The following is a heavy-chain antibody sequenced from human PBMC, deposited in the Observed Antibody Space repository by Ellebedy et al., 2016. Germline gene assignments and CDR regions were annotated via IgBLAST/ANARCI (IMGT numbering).Heavy chain of an antibody. CDR1: GYIFSSYA. CDR3: ARAWPPAQGIAARRDWFDP. V-gene: IGHV1-3*01. Sequence: ASVKVSCKTSGYIFSSYAVHWVRQAPGQRLEWMTWIDAGNVNTKYSQKFQGRVTFTRDTSASTAYMELRSLRSDDTAVYYCARAWPPAQGIAARRDWFDPWGQGTLVTVSS. J-gene: IGHJ5*02. CDR2: IDAGNVNT. D-gene: IGHD6-6*01.